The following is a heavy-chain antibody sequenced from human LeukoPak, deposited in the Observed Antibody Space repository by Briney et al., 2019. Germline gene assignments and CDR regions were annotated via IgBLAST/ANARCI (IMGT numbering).Heavy chain of an antibody. J-gene: IGHJ5*02. Sequence: SETLSLTCTVSGGPISSYYWSWIRQPPGKGLEWTGYIYYSGSTNYNPSLKSRVTISVDTSKNQFSLKLSSVTAADTAVYYCARHTAVAGRRGWFDPWGQGTLVTVSS. CDR3: ARHTAVAGRRGWFDP. CDR2: IYYSGST. CDR1: GGPISSYY. V-gene: IGHV4-59*08. D-gene: IGHD6-19*01.